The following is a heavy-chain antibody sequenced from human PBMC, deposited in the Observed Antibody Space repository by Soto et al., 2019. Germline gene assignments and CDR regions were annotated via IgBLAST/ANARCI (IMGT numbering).Heavy chain of an antibody. V-gene: IGHV5-51*01. J-gene: IGHJ4*02. Sequence: GESLKISCKASGYSFTTYWIGWVRQMPGKCLEWMGIIYPGDSDTRYSPSFQGQVTISADKSISTAYLQWSSLKASDSAMFYCARKDIAGNSVDFWGQGTLVTVFS. CDR3: ARKDIAGNSVDF. D-gene: IGHD6-13*01. CDR1: GYSFTTYW. CDR2: IYPGDSDT.